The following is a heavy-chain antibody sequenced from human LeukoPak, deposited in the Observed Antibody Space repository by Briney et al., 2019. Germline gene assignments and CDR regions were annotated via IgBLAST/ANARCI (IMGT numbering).Heavy chain of an antibody. J-gene: IGHJ4*02. V-gene: IGHV3-23*01. D-gene: IGHD3-22*01. CDR2: ISGSGGST. Sequence: GGSLRLSCAASGFTFSSYWMSWVRQAPGKGLEWVSAISGSGGSTYYADSVKGRFTISRDNSKNTLYLQMNSLRAEDTAVYYCAKDPHRGYYDSSGYYGGPFDYWGQGTLVTVSS. CDR1: GFTFSSYW. CDR3: AKDPHRGYYDSSGYYGGPFDY.